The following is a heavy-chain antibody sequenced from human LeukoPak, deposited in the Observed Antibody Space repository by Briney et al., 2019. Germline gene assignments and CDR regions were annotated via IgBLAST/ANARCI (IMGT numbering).Heavy chain of an antibody. Sequence: PGGSLRLSCAASGFTFSSYWMHWVRQASGKGLVWVSRINSDGSSTSYADSVKGRFTISRDNAKNTLYLQMNSLRAEDTAVYYCAREGYCSSTSCYPFYWFDPWGQGTLVTVSS. D-gene: IGHD2-2*01. J-gene: IGHJ5*02. CDR3: AREGYCSSTSCYPFYWFDP. CDR2: INSDGSST. CDR1: GFTFSSYW. V-gene: IGHV3-74*01.